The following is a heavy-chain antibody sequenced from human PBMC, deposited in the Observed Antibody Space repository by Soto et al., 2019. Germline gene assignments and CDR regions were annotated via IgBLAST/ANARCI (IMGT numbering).Heavy chain of an antibody. CDR2: IYYSGST. J-gene: IGHJ4*02. D-gene: IGHD3-22*01. CDR1: DGNIINHY. CDR3: ASAHSSGYPDY. V-gene: IGHV4-59*11. Sequence: MPLPNTVSDGNIINHYCSWIRQPPGKGLEWIGYIYYSGSTNYNPSLKSRVTISVDTSKNQFSLKLSSVTAADTAVYYCASAHSSGYPDYWGQGTLVTVSS.